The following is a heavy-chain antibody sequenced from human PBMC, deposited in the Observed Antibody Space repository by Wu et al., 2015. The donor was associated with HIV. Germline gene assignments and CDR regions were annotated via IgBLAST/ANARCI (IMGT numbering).Heavy chain of an antibody. V-gene: IGHV1-69*13. CDR1: GGTFSSSA. CDR3: ARNTDSVATSLYSLGV. Sequence: QVQLVQSGAEVKKPGSSVKVSCKASGGTFSSSAVNWVRQAPGHGLEWMGRIIPLYGTTNSAQDFQGRLTITADDSTNTAYMELDSLKSEDTAVYYCARNTDSVATSLYSLGVWGQGTVVTVSS. CDR2: IIPLYGTT. J-gene: IGHJ6*02. D-gene: IGHD5-12*01.